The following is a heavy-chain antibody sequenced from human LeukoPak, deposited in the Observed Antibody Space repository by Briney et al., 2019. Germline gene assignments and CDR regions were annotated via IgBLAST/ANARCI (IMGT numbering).Heavy chain of an antibody. D-gene: IGHD1-26*01. V-gene: IGHV3-74*01. CDR2: INSDGSSL. J-gene: IGHJ4*02. CDR3: ARRTMGATADY. Sequence: GGSLRLSCAASGFTFSSYWVQWVRQAPGKGLVWISRINSDGSSLSYADSVKGRFTISRDNAKNTVYLQMNSLRAEDTAVYYCARRTMGATADYWGQGTLVTVSS. CDR1: GFTFSSYW.